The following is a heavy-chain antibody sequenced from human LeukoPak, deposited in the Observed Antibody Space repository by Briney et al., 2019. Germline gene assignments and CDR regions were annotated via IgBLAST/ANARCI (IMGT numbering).Heavy chain of an antibody. CDR1: GFTFDDYG. V-gene: IGHV3-20*04. CDR3: ARDPYGSGSYGEGYFDY. J-gene: IGHJ4*02. CDR2: INWNGGST. D-gene: IGHD3-10*01. Sequence: GGSLRLSCAASGFTFDDYGMSWVRQAPGKGLEWFSGINWNGGSTGYADSVKGRFTISRDNAKNSLYLQMNSLRAEDTALYYCARDPYGSGSYGEGYFDYWGQGTLVTVSS.